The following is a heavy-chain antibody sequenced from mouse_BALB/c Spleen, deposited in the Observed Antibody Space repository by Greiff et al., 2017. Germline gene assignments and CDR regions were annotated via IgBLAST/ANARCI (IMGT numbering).Heavy chain of an antibody. CDR1: GYSFTSYY. V-gene: IGHV1-66*01. J-gene: IGHJ1*01. Sequence: VKLMESGPELVKPGASVKISCKASGYSFTSYYIHWVKQRPGQGLEWIGWIFPGSGNTKYNEKFKGKATLTADTSSSTAYMQLSSLTSEDSAVYFCARYYGYVGYFDVWGAGTTVTVSS. CDR2: IFPGSGNT. D-gene: IGHD1-2*01. CDR3: ARYYGYVGYFDV.